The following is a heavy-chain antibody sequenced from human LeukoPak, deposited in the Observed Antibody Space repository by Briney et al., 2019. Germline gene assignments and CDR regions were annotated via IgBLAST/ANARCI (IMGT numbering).Heavy chain of an antibody. V-gene: IGHV4-61*08. CDR1: GGSVSSSDYY. CDR3: ARVGYEEIVGATNWFDP. CDR2: IYYSGGT. J-gene: IGHJ5*02. Sequence: PSETLSLTCTVSGGSVSSSDYYWSWIRQPPGKGLEWIGYIYYSGGTNYNPSLKSRVTISVDTSKNQFSLKLSSVTAADTAVYYCARVGYEEIVGATNWFDPWGQGTLVTVSS. D-gene: IGHD1-26*01.